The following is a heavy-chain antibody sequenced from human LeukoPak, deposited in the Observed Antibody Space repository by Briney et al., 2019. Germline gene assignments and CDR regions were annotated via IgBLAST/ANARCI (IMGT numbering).Heavy chain of an antibody. CDR2: ISSSSSTI. CDR3: AKDSSSSRDCYYYYYMDV. J-gene: IGHJ6*03. Sequence: PGGSLRLSCAASGFTFSSYSMNWVRQAPGKGLEWVSYISSSSSTIYYADSVKGRFTISRDNAKNSLYLQMNSLRAEDTAVYYCAKDSSSSRDCYYYYYMDVWGKGTTVTVSS. CDR1: GFTFSSYS. V-gene: IGHV3-48*04. D-gene: IGHD6-6*01.